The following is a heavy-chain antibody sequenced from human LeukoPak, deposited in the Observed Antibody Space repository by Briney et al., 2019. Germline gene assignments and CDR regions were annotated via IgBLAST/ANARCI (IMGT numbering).Heavy chain of an antibody. CDR1: GFTFSSYA. CDR2: ISSNGGST. Sequence: GGSLRLSCAASGFTFSSYAMHWVRQAPGKGLEYVSGISSNGGSTYYANSVKGRFTISRDNSKNTLYLQMSSLRAEDTALYYCARDSGYGYSTFPTADYWGQGILVTVSS. CDR3: ARDSGYGYSTFPTADY. D-gene: IGHD5-24*01. J-gene: IGHJ4*02. V-gene: IGHV3-64*01.